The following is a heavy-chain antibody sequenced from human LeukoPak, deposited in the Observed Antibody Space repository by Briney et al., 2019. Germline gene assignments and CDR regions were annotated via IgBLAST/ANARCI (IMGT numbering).Heavy chain of an antibody. CDR2: IGGSSSSI. CDR1: RFTFSTYA. V-gene: IGHV3-21*01. D-gene: IGHD4-17*01. J-gene: IGHJ3*02. CDR3: AREGGYGVGEAFDI. Sequence: PGGSLRLSCAASRFTFSTYAMNWVRQAPGKGLEWVSSIGGSSSSIYYADSVKGRFTISRDNAKNSLYLQMNSPRAEDTAVYYCAREGGYGVGEAFDIWGQGTMVTVSS.